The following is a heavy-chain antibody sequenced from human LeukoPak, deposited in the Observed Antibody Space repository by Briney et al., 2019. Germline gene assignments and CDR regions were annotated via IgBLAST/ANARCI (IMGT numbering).Heavy chain of an antibody. Sequence: GGSLRLSCAASGFTFSSYSMNWVRQAPGKGLEWVSYISSDSNTIYYADSVKGRFTISRDNAKNSLYLQMNSLRAEDTAVYYCARDKYSSLGSNWFDPWGQGTLVTVSS. V-gene: IGHV3-48*01. CDR2: ISSDSNTI. CDR3: ARDKYSSLGSNWFDP. CDR1: GFTFSSYS. J-gene: IGHJ5*02. D-gene: IGHD6-6*01.